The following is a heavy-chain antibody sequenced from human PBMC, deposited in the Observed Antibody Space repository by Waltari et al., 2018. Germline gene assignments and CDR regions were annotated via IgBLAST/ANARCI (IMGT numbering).Heavy chain of an antibody. CDR1: GFTFDDYA. J-gene: IGHJ4*02. D-gene: IGHD4-17*01. Sequence: EVQLVESGGVVVQPGGSLRLSCAASGFTFDDYAMHWVRQAPGKGLEWVSLISWDGGSTYYADSVKGRFTISRDNSKNSLYLQMNSLRAEDTALYYCAKDSSGYYGDYRGMDYWGQGTLVTVSS. CDR3: AKDSSGYYGDYRGMDY. CDR2: ISWDGGST. V-gene: IGHV3-43D*03.